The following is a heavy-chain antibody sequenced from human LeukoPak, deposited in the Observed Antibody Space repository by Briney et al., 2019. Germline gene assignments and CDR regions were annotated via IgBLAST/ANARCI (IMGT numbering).Heavy chain of an antibody. CDR2: INPNSGGA. CDR1: GYTFTGHF. D-gene: IGHD3-9*01. Sequence: ASVKVSCKASGYTFTGHFVHWVRQAPGQGLGWMGWINPNSGGAKYAQNSQGRVSMTTDTSISTAYMELSRLRSGDTAVYYCARALRTDILTTDYWGQGTLVTVSS. V-gene: IGHV1-2*02. J-gene: IGHJ4*02. CDR3: ARALRTDILTTDY.